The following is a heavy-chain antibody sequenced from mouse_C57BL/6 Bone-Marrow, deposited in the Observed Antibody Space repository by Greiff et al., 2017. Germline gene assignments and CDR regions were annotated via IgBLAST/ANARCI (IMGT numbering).Heavy chain of an antibody. CDR1: GYTFTDYY. CDR3: ASGSSYVY. D-gene: IGHD1-1*01. CDR2: INPYNGGT. V-gene: IGHV1-19*01. J-gene: IGHJ2*01. Sequence: EVKLQESGPVLVKPGASVKMSCKASGYTFTDYYMNWVKQSHGKSLEWIGVINPYNGGTSYNQKFKGKATLTVDKSSSTAYMELNSLTSEDSAVYYCASGSSYVYWGQGTTLTVSS.